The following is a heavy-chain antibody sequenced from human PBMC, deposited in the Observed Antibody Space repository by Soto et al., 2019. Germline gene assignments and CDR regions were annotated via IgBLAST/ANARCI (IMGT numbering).Heavy chain of an antibody. V-gene: IGHV1-69*13. J-gene: IGHJ6*02. D-gene: IGHD6-13*01. CDR3: ARYADSSSWDYYYYYGMDV. CDR1: GGTFSSYA. CDR2: IIPIFGTA. Sequence: SVKVSCKASGGTFSSYAISWVRQAPGQGLEWMGGIIPIFGTANYAQKFQGRVTITADESTSTAYMELSSLRSEDTAVYYCARYADSSSWDYYYYYGMDVWGQGTTVTVSS.